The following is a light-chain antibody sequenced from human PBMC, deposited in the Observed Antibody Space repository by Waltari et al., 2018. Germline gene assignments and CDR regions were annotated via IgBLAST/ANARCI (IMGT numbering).Light chain of an antibody. CDR1: SSNFGAGYD. V-gene: IGLV1-40*01. CDR3: QSFDSSLSASV. J-gene: IGLJ3*02. Sequence: QSVLTQPPSMSGAPGQKVTIPCTGGSSNFGAGYDVHWYQQFPGTAPKLLIFGNTNRPSGVPGRFSGSKSGTSASLAIAGLQSEDEAVYYCQSFDSSLSASVFGGGTELTVV. CDR2: GNT.